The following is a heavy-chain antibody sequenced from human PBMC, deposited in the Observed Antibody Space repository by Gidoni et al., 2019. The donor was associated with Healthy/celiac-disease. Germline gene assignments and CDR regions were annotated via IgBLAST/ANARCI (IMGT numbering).Heavy chain of an antibody. CDR3: ARGPYCGGDCYAPHHAFDI. J-gene: IGHJ3*02. D-gene: IGHD2-21*01. CDR2: IYHSGST. Sequence: QLQLQESGSGLVKPSQTLSLTCAVSGGSIRSGGYSWSWLRQPPGKGLEWIGYIYHSGSTYYNPALKSRVTISVDRSKNQFSLKLSSVTAADTAVYYCARGPYCGGDCYAPHHAFDIWGQGTMVTVSS. V-gene: IGHV4-30-2*01. CDR1: GGSIRSGGYS.